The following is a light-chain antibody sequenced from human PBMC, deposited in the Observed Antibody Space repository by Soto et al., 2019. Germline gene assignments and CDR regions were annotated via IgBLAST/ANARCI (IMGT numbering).Light chain of an antibody. Sequence: EIVMTQSPATLSVSPGERVTLSCRASESVSNNVAWYQQKPGQAPRLLIYGALSRATDIPDRFSGSGSGTDFTLTISRLEPEDFAVYYCQQYGSSPWTFGQGTKVEIK. CDR2: GAL. V-gene: IGKV3-20*01. J-gene: IGKJ1*01. CDR3: QQYGSSPWT. CDR1: ESVSNN.